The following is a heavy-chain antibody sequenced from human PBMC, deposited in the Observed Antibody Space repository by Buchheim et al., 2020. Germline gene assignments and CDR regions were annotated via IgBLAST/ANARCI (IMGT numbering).Heavy chain of an antibody. D-gene: IGHD6-19*01. CDR1: GGSISSGGYY. J-gene: IGHJ4*02. CDR2: INHSGST. Sequence: QVQLQESGPGLVKPSQTLSLTCTVSGGSISSGGYYWSWIRQHPGKGLEWIGEINHSGSTNYNPSLKSRVTISVDTSKNQFSLKLSSVTAADTAVYYCARGGEIAVAGETYSPKNDYWGQGTL. V-gene: IGHV4-31*03. CDR3: ARGGEIAVAGETYSPKNDY.